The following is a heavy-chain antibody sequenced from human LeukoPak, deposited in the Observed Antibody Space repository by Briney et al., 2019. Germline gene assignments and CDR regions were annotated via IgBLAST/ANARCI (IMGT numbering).Heavy chain of an antibody. J-gene: IGHJ5*02. CDR1: GGSFSGYY. D-gene: IGHD3-22*01. V-gene: IGHV4-34*01. Sequence: PSETLSLTCAVYGGSFSGYYWSWIRQPPGKGLEWIGEINHSGSTNYNPSLKSRVTISVDTSENQFSLKLSSVTAADTAVYYCARRAQGSSGYYGWFDPWGQGTLVTVSS. CDR3: ARRAQGSSGYYGWFDP. CDR2: INHSGST.